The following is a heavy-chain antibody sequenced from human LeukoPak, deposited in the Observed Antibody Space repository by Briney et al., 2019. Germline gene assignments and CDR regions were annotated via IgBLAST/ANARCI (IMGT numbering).Heavy chain of an antibody. D-gene: IGHD1-1*01. CDR2: ISDSGTI. CDR1: GSSFSTYY. V-gene: IGHV4-59*01. Sequence: PSETLSLTCTVSGSSFSTYYWNWIRQPPGKGLEWVAYISDSGTIDYNPSLKGRVTITLDTSKKQFYLKLTSVTAADTAVYYCARVETTLRYFDYWGQGTLVTVSS. CDR3: ARVETTLRYFDY. J-gene: IGHJ4*02.